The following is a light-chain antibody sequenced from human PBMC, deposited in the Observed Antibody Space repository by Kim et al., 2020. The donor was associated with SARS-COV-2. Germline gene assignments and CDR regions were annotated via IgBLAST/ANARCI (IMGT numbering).Light chain of an antibody. CDR3: QAWDSSTKVV. Sequence: SPGQATSYTGSGDRLDDNYACWYQQKPAHAPVLVIYQDRKRPAGIPDPFSGSNSGNTATLTVSGTQAMDEADYYCQAWDSSTKVVFGGGTQLTVL. CDR2: QDR. V-gene: IGLV3-1*01. CDR1: RLDDNY. J-gene: IGLJ2*01.